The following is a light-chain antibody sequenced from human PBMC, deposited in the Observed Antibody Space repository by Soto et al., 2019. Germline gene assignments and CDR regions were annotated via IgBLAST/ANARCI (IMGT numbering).Light chain of an antibody. Sequence: EIVLIQSPATVSLSPGETATLSFRASHNVAMPSLAWYQQIPGQAPRLLIYGTFNRATGIPGRFSGSGSGTDFTLTISRLEPEDFAVYFCLQYGASPRAFGQGTKVDIK. J-gene: IGKJ1*01. CDR2: GTF. CDR3: LQYGASPRA. CDR1: HNVAMPS. V-gene: IGKV3-20*01.